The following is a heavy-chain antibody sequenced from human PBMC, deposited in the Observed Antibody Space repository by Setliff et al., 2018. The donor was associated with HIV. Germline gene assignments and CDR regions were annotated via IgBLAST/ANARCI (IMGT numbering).Heavy chain of an antibody. CDR2: INAGNGNT. D-gene: IGHD6-13*01. J-gene: IGHJ4*02. CDR3: ARPLPYSSSYYYFDY. CDR1: GGTFSSYA. V-gene: IGHV1-3*01. Sequence: ASVKVSCKASGGTFSSYAISWVRQAPGQGLEWMGWINAGNGNTKYSQKFQGRVTITRDTSASTAYMELSSLRSEDTAVYYCARPLPYSSSYYYFDYWGQGTLVTVSS.